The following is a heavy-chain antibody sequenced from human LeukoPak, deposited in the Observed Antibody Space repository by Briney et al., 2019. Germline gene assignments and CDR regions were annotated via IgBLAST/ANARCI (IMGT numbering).Heavy chain of an antibody. CDR3: ARGSAGVFDY. J-gene: IGHJ4*02. D-gene: IGHD7-27*01. Sequence: SETLSLTCTVSGGSISGSSYYWGWIRQPPGKGLEWIGSIYYSGSTYYNPSLKSRVTISVDTSKNQFSLKLSSVTAADTAVYYCARGSAGVFDYWGQGTLVTVSS. CDR1: GGSISGSSYY. V-gene: IGHV4-39*07. CDR2: IYYSGST.